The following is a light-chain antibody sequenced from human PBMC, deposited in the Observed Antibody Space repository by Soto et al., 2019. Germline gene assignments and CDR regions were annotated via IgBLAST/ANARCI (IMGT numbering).Light chain of an antibody. V-gene: IGKV3-11*01. CDR3: RQRSNWPSLT. CDR2: DAS. CDR1: QSVGSY. J-gene: IGKJ4*01. Sequence: EIVLIQSPATLSLSPGERATLSCRASQSVGSYLAWYQHKPGQAPRLLISDASNRATGIPARFSGSGSETDFTLLIISLEPEDAAVYYCRQRSNWPSLTFGGGTKLEIK.